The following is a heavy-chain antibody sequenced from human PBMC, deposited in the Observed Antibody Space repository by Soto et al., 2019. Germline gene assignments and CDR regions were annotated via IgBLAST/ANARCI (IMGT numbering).Heavy chain of an antibody. J-gene: IGHJ5*02. CDR1: GGSITSSSHF. CDR2: IYFTGNT. CDR3: AGQTFTIAAASYGRSNWFDP. D-gene: IGHD6-25*01. V-gene: IGHV4-39*01. Sequence: LSLTCSASGGSITSSSHFWGWVRQPPGKGLEWIGTIYFTGNTYYTPSLKSRLTMSIDTSKNEFSLRLNSVTAADTAVYYCAGQTFTIAAASYGRSNWFDPWGPGTLVTVSS.